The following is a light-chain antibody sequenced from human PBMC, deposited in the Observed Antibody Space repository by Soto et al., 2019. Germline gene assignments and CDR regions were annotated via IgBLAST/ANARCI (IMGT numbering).Light chain of an antibody. V-gene: IGLV2-23*01. J-gene: IGLJ1*01. CDR1: SSDVGSGSHNL. Sequence: QSVLTQPASVSGSPGQSITISCPGTSSDVGSGSHNLVSWYQQRPGKVPKLMIYEGSKRPSGVSNRFSGSKSGYTASLTISGLQAEDEADYFCCSYAGSFTYVFGTETKVTVL. CDR3: CSYAGSFTYV. CDR2: EGS.